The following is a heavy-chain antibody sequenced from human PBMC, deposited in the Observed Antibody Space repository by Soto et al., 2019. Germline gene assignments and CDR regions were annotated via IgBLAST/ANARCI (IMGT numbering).Heavy chain of an antibody. Sequence: DVQLLESGGGLVEPGGSLRLSCVASGFSFSSYAMTWVRQXPGXXXEWVSVISGSDGSTYYADSVKGRFTISRDNSKNTLYLQMNSLRAEDTAVYYCAKDXXXXAWYEDYWGQGTLVTVSS. CDR3: AKDXXXXAWYEDY. J-gene: IGHJ4*02. D-gene: IGHD6-13*01. CDR2: ISGSDGST. V-gene: IGHV3-23*01. CDR1: GFSFSSYA.